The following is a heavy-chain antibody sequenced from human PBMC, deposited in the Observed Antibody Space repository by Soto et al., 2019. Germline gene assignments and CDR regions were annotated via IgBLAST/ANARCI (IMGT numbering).Heavy chain of an antibody. CDR1: GYTFTSYG. CDR3: ARVGTIFGVVNYYHMDV. Sequence: ASVKVSCKASGYTFTSYGISWVRQAPGQGLEWMGWISAYNGNTNYAQKLQGRVTMTTDTSTSTAYMELRSLRSDDTAVYYCARVGTIFGVVNYYHMDVWGKGTTVTVSS. V-gene: IGHV1-18*01. CDR2: ISAYNGNT. J-gene: IGHJ6*03. D-gene: IGHD3-3*01.